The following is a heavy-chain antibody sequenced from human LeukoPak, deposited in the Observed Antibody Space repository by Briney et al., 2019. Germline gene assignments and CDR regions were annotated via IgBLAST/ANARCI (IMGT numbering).Heavy chain of an antibody. CDR3: ARDGSSSDPIGDY. V-gene: IGHV3-7*01. CDR1: GFTFSSYW. Sequence: GGSLRLSCAASGFTFSSYWMSWVRQAPGKGLEWVANIKQDGSEKYYVDSVKGRFTISRDNAKNSLYLQMNSLRAEDTAVYYCARDGSSSDPIGDYWGQGTLVTVSS. D-gene: IGHD6-6*01. CDR2: IKQDGSEK. J-gene: IGHJ4*02.